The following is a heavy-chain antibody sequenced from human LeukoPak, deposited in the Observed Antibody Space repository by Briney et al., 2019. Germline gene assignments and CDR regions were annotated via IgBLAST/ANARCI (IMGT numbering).Heavy chain of an antibody. CDR3: AKEPPLHQYGSGSFPTLGYFDY. D-gene: IGHD3-10*01. Sequence: GGSLRLSCAASGFTFSSYAMSWVRQAPGKGLEWVSAISGSGGSTYYADSVKGRFTISRDNSKNTLYLQMNSLRAEDTAVYYCAKEPPLHQYGSGSFPTLGYFDYWGQGTLVTVSS. V-gene: IGHV3-23*01. J-gene: IGHJ4*02. CDR1: GFTFSSYA. CDR2: ISGSGGST.